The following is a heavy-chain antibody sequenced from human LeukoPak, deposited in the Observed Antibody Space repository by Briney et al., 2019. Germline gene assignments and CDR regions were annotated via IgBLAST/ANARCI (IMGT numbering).Heavy chain of an antibody. CDR3: ARAIQLWPRDYYYYGMDV. CDR2: IYYSGST. J-gene: IGHJ6*02. D-gene: IGHD5-18*01. Sequence: PSETLPLTCTVSGGSFSGSSYYWGFIRQPPGKGLERIGYIYYSGSTYYNPSLKSRVTISVDTSKNQFSLKLSSVTAADTAVYYCARAIQLWPRDYYYYGMDVWGQGTTVTVSS. CDR1: GGSFSGSSYY. V-gene: IGHV4-30-4*08.